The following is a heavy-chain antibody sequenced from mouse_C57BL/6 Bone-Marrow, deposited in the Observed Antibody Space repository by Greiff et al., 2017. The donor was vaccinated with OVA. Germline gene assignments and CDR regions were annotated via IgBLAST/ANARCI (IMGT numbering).Heavy chain of an antibody. Sequence: QVQLQQPGAELVKPGASVKMSCKASGYTFTSYWITWVKQRPGQGLEWMGDIYPGSGSTNYNEKFKSKATLTVDTSSSTTYMQLSSLTSEDTAVYYCAKGSYYNGRHSRYFDVWGTGATVTVSS. D-gene: IGHD1-1*01. CDR3: AKGSYYNGRHSRYFDV. V-gene: IGHV1-55*01. J-gene: IGHJ1*03. CDR1: GYTFTSYW. CDR2: IYPGSGST.